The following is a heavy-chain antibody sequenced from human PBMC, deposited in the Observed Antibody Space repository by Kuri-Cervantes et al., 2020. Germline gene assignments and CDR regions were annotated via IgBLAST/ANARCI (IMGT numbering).Heavy chain of an antibody. CDR1: GGSISSYY. J-gene: IGHJ4*02. Sequence: SETLSLTCTVSGGSISSYYWSWIRQPPGKGLEWIGSIYYSGSTYYNPSLKSRVTISVDTSKNQFSLKLSSVTAADTAVYYCARATWVWPSIHPYYFDYWGQGTLVTVSS. CDR2: IYYSGST. D-gene: IGHD2-2*02. CDR3: ARATWVWPSIHPYYFDY. V-gene: IGHV4-59*05.